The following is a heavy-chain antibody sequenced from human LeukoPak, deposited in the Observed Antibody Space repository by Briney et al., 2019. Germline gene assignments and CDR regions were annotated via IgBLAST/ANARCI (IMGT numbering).Heavy chain of an antibody. Sequence: SQTLSLTCAISGDSVSSNSAAWNWIRQPPSRGLEWLGRTYYRSKWYNDYAVSVKSRITINPDTSKNQFSLQLNSVTPEDTAVYYCARAVATIPYAFDIWGQGTMVTVSS. CDR1: GDSVSSNSAA. V-gene: IGHV6-1*01. D-gene: IGHD5-12*01. CDR2: TYYRSKWYN. CDR3: ARAVATIPYAFDI. J-gene: IGHJ3*02.